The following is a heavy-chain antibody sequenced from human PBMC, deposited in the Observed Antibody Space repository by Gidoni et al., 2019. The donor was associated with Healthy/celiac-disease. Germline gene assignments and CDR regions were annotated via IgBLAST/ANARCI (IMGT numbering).Heavy chain of an antibody. J-gene: IGHJ4*02. Sequence: QVQLVESGGGVVQPGRSLRLSCAASGFTFSRYGMHWVRQAQGKGLEWVAVISYDGSNKDYPDSVKGRFTISRDNSKKTLYLQMNSLRAEDTAVYHCAKPAINTLGAFDYWGQGTLVTVSS. CDR1: GFTFSRYG. CDR3: AKPAINTLGAFDY. D-gene: IGHD3-22*01. V-gene: IGHV3-30*18. CDR2: ISYDGSNK.